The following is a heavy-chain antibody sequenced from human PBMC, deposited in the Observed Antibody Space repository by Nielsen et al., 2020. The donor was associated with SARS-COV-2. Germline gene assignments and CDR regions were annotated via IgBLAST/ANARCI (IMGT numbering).Heavy chain of an antibody. D-gene: IGHD3-22*01. Sequence: GESLKISCAASGFTFRTYAMHWVRQAPGKGLEWVAIISFDGTTKYNEDSVKGRFTNSRDNSKNTLYLQMKSLRAEDTAVYYCAREWEDYDSSGFDYWGQGTLVTVSS. J-gene: IGHJ4*02. CDR2: ISFDGTTK. V-gene: IGHV3-30-3*01. CDR1: GFTFRTYA. CDR3: AREWEDYDSSGFDY.